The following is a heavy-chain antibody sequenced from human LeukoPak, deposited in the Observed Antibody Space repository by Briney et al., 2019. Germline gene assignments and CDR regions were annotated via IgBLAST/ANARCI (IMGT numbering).Heavy chain of an antibody. CDR3: ARGYGYSQYVFDL. CDR2: IYYSGST. V-gene: IGHV4-59*01. CDR1: GGSISSYY. D-gene: IGHD3-22*01. J-gene: IGHJ5*02. Sequence: PSETLSLTCTVSGGSISSYYWSWIRQPPGKGLEWIGYIYYSGSTNYNPSLKSRVTISVDTSKNQFSLKLSSVTAADTAVYYCARGYGYSQYVFDLWGQGTLVTVSS.